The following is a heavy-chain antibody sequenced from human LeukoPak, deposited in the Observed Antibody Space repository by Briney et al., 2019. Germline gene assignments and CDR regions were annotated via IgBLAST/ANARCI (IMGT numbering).Heavy chain of an antibody. D-gene: IGHD1-26*01. V-gene: IGHV3-33*08. J-gene: IGHJ4*02. Sequence: GGSLRLSCAASGFTFSRYGMHWVRQAPGKGLEWGAVIWYDGSNKYYADSVKGRFTISRDNSKNTLYLQMNSLRAEDTAVYYCARGSGSYYAGVDYWGQGTLVTVSS. CDR2: IWYDGSNK. CDR3: ARGSGSYYAGVDY. CDR1: GFTFSRYG.